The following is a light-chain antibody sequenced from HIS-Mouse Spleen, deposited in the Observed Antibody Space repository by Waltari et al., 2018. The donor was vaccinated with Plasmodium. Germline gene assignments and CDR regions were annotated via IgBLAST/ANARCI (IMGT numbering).Light chain of an antibody. CDR2: EVS. Sequence: QSAMPQPASVSGSPGQSITISCTGASRDVGCYNYVPWYQQHQGKAPKLMIYEVSNRPSGVSNRFSGSKSGNTASLTISGLQAEDEADYYCSSYTSSSTWVFGGGTKLTVL. CDR3: SSYTSSSTWV. V-gene: IGLV2-14*01. J-gene: IGLJ3*02. CDR1: SRDVGCYNY.